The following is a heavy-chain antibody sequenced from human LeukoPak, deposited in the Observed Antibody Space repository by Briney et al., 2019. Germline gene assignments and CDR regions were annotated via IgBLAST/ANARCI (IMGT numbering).Heavy chain of an antibody. CDR3: ARGIAARPALDY. V-gene: IGHV4-34*01. J-gene: IGHJ4*02. CDR2: INHSGST. CDR1: GGSFSGYY. D-gene: IGHD6-6*01. Sequence: PSETLSLTCAVYGGSFSGYYWSWIRQPPGKGLEWIGEINHSGSTNYNPSLKSRVTISVDTSKNQFSLKLSSVTAADTAVYYCARGIAARPALDYWGLGTLVTVSS.